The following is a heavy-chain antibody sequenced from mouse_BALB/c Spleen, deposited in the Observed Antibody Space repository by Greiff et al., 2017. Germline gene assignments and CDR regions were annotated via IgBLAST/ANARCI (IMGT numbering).Heavy chain of an antibody. CDR3: ARDHYYAMDY. CDR2: INPSSGYT. CDR1: GYTFTSYT. V-gene: IGHV1-4*01. J-gene: IGHJ4*01. Sequence: QVQLKQSGAELARPGASVKMSCKASGYTFTSYTMHWVKQRPGQGLEWIGYINPSSGYTNYNQKFKDKATLTADKSSSTAYMQLSSLTSEDSAVYYCARDHYYAMDYWGQGTSVTVSS.